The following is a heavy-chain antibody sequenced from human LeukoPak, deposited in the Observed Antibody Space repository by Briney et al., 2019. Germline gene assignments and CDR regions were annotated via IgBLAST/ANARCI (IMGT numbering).Heavy chain of an antibody. Sequence: SVKVSCKASGGTFSSYAVSWVRQAPGQGLEWMGRITPILGIANYAQKFQGRVTITADKSTSTAYMELSSLRSEDTAVYYCARDGGLNWFDPWGQGTLATVSS. CDR1: GGTFSSYA. CDR3: ARDGGLNWFDP. V-gene: IGHV1-69*04. D-gene: IGHD2-15*01. CDR2: ITPILGIA. J-gene: IGHJ5*02.